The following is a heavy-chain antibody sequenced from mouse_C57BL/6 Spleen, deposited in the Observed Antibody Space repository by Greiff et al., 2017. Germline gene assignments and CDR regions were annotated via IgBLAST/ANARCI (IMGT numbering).Heavy chain of an antibody. CDR1: GYTFTSYW. Sequence: VQLQQPGAELVKPGASVKLSCKASGYTFTSYWMHWVKQRPGQGLEWIGMIHPNSGSTNYNEKFKSKATLTVDKSSSTAYMQLSSLTSEDSAVYYCARFGGYDAYFDCWGQGTTLTVSS. J-gene: IGHJ2*01. CDR3: ARFGGYDAYFDC. D-gene: IGHD2-2*01. V-gene: IGHV1-64*01. CDR2: IHPNSGST.